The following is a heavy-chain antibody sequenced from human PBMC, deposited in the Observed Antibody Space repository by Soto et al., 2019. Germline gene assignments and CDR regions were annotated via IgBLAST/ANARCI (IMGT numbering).Heavy chain of an antibody. D-gene: IGHD2-2*01. CDR3: ARARYQPGGSIKCFDY. CDR1: GGSFSGYY. Sequence: SETLSLTCAVYGGSFSGYYWSWIRQPPGKGLEWIGEINHSGSTNYNPSLKSRVTISVDTSKNQFSLKLSSVTAADTAVYYCARARYQPGGSIKCFDYWGQGTLVTVSS. V-gene: IGHV4-34*01. CDR2: INHSGST. J-gene: IGHJ4*02.